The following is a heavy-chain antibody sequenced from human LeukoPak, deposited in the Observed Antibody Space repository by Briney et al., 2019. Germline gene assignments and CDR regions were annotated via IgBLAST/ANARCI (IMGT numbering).Heavy chain of an antibody. CDR1: GFTFSSYG. V-gene: IGHV3-21*01. CDR2: ISSSSSYI. D-gene: IGHD2-15*01. Sequence: PGRSLRLSCAASGFTFSSYGMHWVRQAPGKGLEWVSSISSSSSYIYYADSVKGRFTISRDDAKNSLYLQMNSLRAEDTAVYYCARHAARGPSDYWGQGTLVTVSS. J-gene: IGHJ4*02. CDR3: ARHAARGPSDY.